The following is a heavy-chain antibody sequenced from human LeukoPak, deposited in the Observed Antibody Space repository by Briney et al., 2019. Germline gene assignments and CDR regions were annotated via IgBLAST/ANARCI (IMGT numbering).Heavy chain of an antibody. J-gene: IGHJ3*02. CDR2: ISSSSSTI. Sequence: QSGGSLRLSCAASGFTFSTYSMNWVRQAPGKGLEWVSYISSSSSTIYYADSVKGRFALSRDNAKNSLYLQMNSLRAEDTAVYYCARDHHRRLYDSQARNTFDIWGQGTMVTVSS. CDR3: ARDHHRRLYDSQARNTFDI. V-gene: IGHV3-48*01. D-gene: IGHD5/OR15-5a*01. CDR1: GFTFSTYS.